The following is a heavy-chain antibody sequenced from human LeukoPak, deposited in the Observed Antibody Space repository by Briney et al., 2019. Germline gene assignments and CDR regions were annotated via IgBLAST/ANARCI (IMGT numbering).Heavy chain of an antibody. J-gene: IGHJ4*02. CDR2: IYYSGST. CDR3: ARVPSNEWLSQRGFDY. V-gene: IGHV4-39*07. CDR1: GGSISSSSYY. D-gene: IGHD3-3*01. Sequence: SETLSLTCTVSGGSISSSSYYWGWIRQPPGKGLEWIGSIYYSGSTYYNPSLKSRVTISVDTSKNQFFLKLSSVTAADTAVYYCARVPSNEWLSQRGFDYWGQGTLVTVSS.